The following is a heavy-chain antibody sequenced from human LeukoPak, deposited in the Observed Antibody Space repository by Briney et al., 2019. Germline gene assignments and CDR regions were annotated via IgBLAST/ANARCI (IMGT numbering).Heavy chain of an antibody. V-gene: IGHV4-38-2*02. Sequence: SETLSFTCIVSGYSISSGYYWVWIRQPPGKGLEWIGSIYHSGSTNYSPSLKSRVTISLDTSKNQFSLKLSSVTAADAAVYYCARSSYYYAADAFDIWGQGTMVTVSS. CDR2: IYHSGST. CDR3: ARSSYYYAADAFDI. J-gene: IGHJ3*02. D-gene: IGHD3-10*01. CDR1: GYSISSGYY.